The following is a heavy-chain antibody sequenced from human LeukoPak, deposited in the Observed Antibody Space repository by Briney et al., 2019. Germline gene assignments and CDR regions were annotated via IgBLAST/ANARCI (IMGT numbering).Heavy chain of an antibody. D-gene: IGHD2-15*01. J-gene: IGHJ3*02. Sequence: KSGGSLRLSCAASGFTFSSYSMNWVRQAPGKGLEWASSISSSSYIYYADSVKGRFTISRDNAKNSLYLQMNSLRAEDTAVYYCARDERLGYCSGGSCYVDAFDIWGQGTMVTVSS. CDR2: ISSSSYI. CDR1: GFTFSSYS. V-gene: IGHV3-21*01. CDR3: ARDERLGYCSGGSCYVDAFDI.